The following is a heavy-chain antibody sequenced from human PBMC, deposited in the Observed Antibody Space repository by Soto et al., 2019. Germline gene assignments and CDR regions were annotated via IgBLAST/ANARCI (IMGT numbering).Heavy chain of an antibody. CDR2: LSGSGTST. D-gene: IGHD6-19*01. V-gene: IGHV3-23*01. Sequence: EVQLLESGGALVQPGGSLRLSCAASGFTFVNYAMNWVRQAPGKGLEWVSTLSGSGTSTYYADSLKGRFTISRDNSRNTLYLQMNSLRAEDTAVYYCAKGTLNGGWFNAFDYWGQGALVTVSS. CDR1: GFTFVNYA. CDR3: AKGTLNGGWFNAFDY. J-gene: IGHJ4*02.